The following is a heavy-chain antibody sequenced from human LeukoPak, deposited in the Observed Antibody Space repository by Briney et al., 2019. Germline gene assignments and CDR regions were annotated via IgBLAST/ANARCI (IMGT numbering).Heavy chain of an antibody. CDR3: AKDLHAFYDSSGYFDY. J-gene: IGHJ4*02. CDR2: ISGNGDST. V-gene: IGHV3-23*01. CDR1: GFTFRNYA. Sequence: PGGSLRLSCSASGFTFRNYAMNWVRQAPGKGLEWVSAISGNGDSTYYADSVKGRFTISRDNSKNTLYLQMNSLRAEDTAVYHCAKDLHAFYDSSGYFDYWGQGTLVTVSS. D-gene: IGHD3-22*01.